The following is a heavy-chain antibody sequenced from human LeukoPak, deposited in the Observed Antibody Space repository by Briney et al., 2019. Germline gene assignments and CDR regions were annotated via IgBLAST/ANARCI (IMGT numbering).Heavy chain of an antibody. CDR1: GGSISSYY. Sequence: SETLSLTCTVSGGSISSYYWSWIRQPAGKGLEWIGRIYTSGSTNYNPSLKSRVTMSVDTSKNQFSLKLSSVTAADTAVYYCARREAAAGTRPYYFDYWGQGTLVTVSS. CDR3: ARREAAAGTRPYYFDY. CDR2: IYTSGST. J-gene: IGHJ4*02. V-gene: IGHV4-4*07. D-gene: IGHD6-13*01.